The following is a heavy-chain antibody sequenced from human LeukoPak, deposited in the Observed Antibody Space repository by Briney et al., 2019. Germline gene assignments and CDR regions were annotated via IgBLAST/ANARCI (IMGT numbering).Heavy chain of an antibody. J-gene: IGHJ5*01. Sequence: PSETLSLTCTVSGGYISGHNWSWIRQPAGKGLEWIGRIYSSGSTNYIPSLKSRVTMSVDTSKNQFSLRLSSVTAADTAVYFCVRDLGRFDSWGQGALVLVSS. V-gene: IGHV4-4*07. CDR1: GGYISGHN. CDR3: VRDLGRFDS. CDR2: IYSSGST.